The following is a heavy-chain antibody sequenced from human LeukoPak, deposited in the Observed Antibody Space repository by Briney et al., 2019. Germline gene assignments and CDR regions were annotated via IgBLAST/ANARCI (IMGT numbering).Heavy chain of an antibody. V-gene: IGHV3-21*01. CDR1: GFTFSSYS. J-gene: IGHJ4*02. Sequence: PGGSLRLSCAASGFTFSSYSMNWVRQAPGKGLEWVSSISGSSSYIYYADSVKGRFTISRDNAKSSLYLQMNSLRAEDTAVYYCARAGSGWPIDYWGQGTLVTVSS. CDR2: ISGSSSYI. D-gene: IGHD6-19*01. CDR3: ARAGSGWPIDY.